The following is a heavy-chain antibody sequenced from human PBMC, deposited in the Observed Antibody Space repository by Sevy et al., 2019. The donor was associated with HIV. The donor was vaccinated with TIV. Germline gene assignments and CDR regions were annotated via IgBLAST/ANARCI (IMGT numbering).Heavy chain of an antibody. CDR1: GFTFSSYS. D-gene: IGHD5-12*01. Sequence: GGSLRLSCAASGFTFSSYSMNWVRQAPGKGLEWLSYIDSSSINRYYAESVKGRFTVSRDNAKKSLYVQMNSLRGEDTAVYYCAREGGYTDQGMDVWGQGTTVTVSS. J-gene: IGHJ6*02. CDR2: IDSSSINR. V-gene: IGHV3-48*01. CDR3: AREGGYTDQGMDV.